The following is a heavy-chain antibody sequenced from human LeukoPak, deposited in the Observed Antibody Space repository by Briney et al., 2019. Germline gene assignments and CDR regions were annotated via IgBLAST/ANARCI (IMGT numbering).Heavy chain of an antibody. J-gene: IGHJ2*01. Sequence: SETLSLTCTVSGGSISSHYWSWIRQPPGKGLEWIGYIYYSGSTNYNPSLKSRVTISVDTSKNQFSLKLSSVTAADTAVYYCARDYDSSGYPPTRYFDLWGHGTLVTVSS. D-gene: IGHD3-22*01. CDR3: ARDYDSSGYPPTRYFDL. CDR2: IYYSGST. V-gene: IGHV4-59*11. CDR1: GGSISSHY.